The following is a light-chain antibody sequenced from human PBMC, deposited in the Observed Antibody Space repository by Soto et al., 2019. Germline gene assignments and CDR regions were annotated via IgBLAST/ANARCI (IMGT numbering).Light chain of an antibody. V-gene: IGKV3-15*01. CDR2: GAS. CDR3: QQYNSWPLS. J-gene: IGKJ2*01. CDR1: QSVSGN. Sequence: RVMTQSPATLSVSPGESAILSCRASQSVSGNLAWYQQKPGQAPRLLIYGASTRATGVPARFSGSGSGTEFTLTISSLQSEDFAVYFCQQYNSWPLSFGPGTKLEIK.